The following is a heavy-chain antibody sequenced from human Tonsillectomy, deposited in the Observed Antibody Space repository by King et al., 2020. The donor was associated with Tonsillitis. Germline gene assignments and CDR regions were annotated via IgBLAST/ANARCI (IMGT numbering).Heavy chain of an antibody. CDR3: GKDSTAAQWLRAYYYYGMDV. CDR1: GFTFSSYA. D-gene: IGHD6-19*01. CDR2: ISGSGGST. J-gene: IGHJ6*02. V-gene: IGHV3-23*04. Sequence: VQLVESGGGLVQPGGSLRLSCAASGFTFSSYAMSWVRQAPGKGLEWVSGISGSGGSTYYADSVKGRFTISRDNSKNTLYLQMNSLRAEDTAVYYCGKDSTAAQWLRAYYYYGMDVWGQGTTVTVSS.